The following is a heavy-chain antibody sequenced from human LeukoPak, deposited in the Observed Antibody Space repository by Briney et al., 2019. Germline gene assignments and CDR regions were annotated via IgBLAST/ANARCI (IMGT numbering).Heavy chain of an antibody. V-gene: IGHV4-34*01. CDR2: INHSGST. CDR1: GGSFSGYY. J-gene: IGHJ4*02. CDR3: ASAYDSSGYYGGDY. D-gene: IGHD3-22*01. Sequence: SETRSLTCTVYGGSFSGYYWSWIRQPPGKGLEWIGEINHSGSTNYNPSLKSRVTISVDTSKNQFSLKLSSVTAADTAVYYCASAYDSSGYYGGDYWGQGTLVTVSS.